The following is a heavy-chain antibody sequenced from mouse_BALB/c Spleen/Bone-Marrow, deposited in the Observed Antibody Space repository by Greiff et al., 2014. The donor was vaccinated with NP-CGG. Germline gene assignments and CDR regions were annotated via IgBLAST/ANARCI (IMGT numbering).Heavy chain of an antibody. CDR1: GFTFTSYF. V-gene: IGHV1S56*01. J-gene: IGHJ1*01. Sequence: VQLVESGPELVKPGASERISCKASGFTFTSYFIHWMKERPGQGLEWIGWIYPGNVNTNYNEKFKGKATLTADKSSTTAYMQLSSLTSEDSAVYFCARRFITTTHWYFDVWGAGTTVTVSS. CDR3: ARRFITTTHWYFDV. D-gene: IGHD1-2*01. CDR2: IYPGNVNT.